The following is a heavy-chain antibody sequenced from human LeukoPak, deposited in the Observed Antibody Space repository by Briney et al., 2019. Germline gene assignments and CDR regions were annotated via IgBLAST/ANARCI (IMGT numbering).Heavy chain of an antibody. D-gene: IGHD3-22*01. CDR2: INPSGGST. V-gene: IGHV1-46*01. J-gene: IGHJ4*02. CDR1: GYTFTSYY. CDR3: ARDRVKYYYDSSGYLDY. Sequence: GASVKVSCKASGYTFTSYYMHWVRQAPGQGLEWMGIINPSGGSTSYAQKFQGRVTMTRDTSTSTVYMELSSLRSEDTAVYYCARDRVKYYYDSSGYLDYWGQGTLATVSS.